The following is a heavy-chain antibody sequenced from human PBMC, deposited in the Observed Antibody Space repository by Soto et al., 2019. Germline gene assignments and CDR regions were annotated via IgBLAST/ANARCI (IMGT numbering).Heavy chain of an antibody. Sequence: SGPTQVSPTQNLTLTCTFCGFSLSKRGKRMSWLRQPPEKALEWLALIYWNDDKRYSPSLKSRLTITKDTSKNQVVLTMTNMDPVDTATYYCAHRRGDPLRALYYYYGMDVWGQGTTVTVSS. V-gene: IGHV2-5*01. J-gene: IGHJ6*02. CDR3: AHRRGDPLRALYYYYGMDV. CDR1: GFSLSKRGKR. CDR2: IYWNDDK. D-gene: IGHD4-17*01.